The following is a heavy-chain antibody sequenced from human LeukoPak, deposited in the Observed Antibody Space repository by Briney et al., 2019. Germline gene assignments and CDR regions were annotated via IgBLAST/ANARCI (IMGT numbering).Heavy chain of an antibody. J-gene: IGHJ5*02. Sequence: SETLSLTCTVSGGSISSSSYYWGWIRQPPGKGLEWIGSIYYSGSTYYNPSLKSRVTISVDTSKNQFSLKLSSGTAADTAVYYCARVSIQLWFLNWFDPWGQGTLVTVSS. V-gene: IGHV4-39*07. CDR2: IYYSGST. D-gene: IGHD5-18*01. CDR3: ARVSIQLWFLNWFDP. CDR1: GGSISSSSYY.